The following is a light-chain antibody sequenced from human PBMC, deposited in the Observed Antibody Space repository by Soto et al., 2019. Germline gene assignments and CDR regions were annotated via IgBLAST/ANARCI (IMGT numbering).Light chain of an antibody. CDR1: QSVSSN. J-gene: IGKJ2*01. V-gene: IGKV3-15*01. Sequence: EIVMTQYPATLSVSPGARATLSCRASQSVSSNLAWYQKKPVQAPRLLIYGASTRATGIPARFIGSGSGTEFTLTISGRQSEDFAVYYCQQYNNWPKAFGQGNKLEIK. CDR2: GAS. CDR3: QQYNNWPKA.